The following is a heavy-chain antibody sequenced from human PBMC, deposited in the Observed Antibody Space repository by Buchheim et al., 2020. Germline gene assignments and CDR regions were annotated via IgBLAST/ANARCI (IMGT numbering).Heavy chain of an antibody. J-gene: IGHJ6*02. CDR2: IYPADSHT. D-gene: IGHD6-6*01. V-gene: IGHV5-51*01. CDR3: ARQLATSYYYYYAMDV. CDR1: GYSFTTHW. Sequence: EVQLVQSGAEVKEPGESLKISCKASGYSFTTHWLGWVRQMPGKGLECLGIIYPADSHTIYNPSFRGQVTISADKSIGTAYPQWSSLKASDTAMYYCARQLATSYYYYYAMDVWGQGTT.